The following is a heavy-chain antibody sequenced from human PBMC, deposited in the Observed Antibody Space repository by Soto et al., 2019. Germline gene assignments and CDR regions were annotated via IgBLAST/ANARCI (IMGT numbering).Heavy chain of an antibody. CDR2: IGGSDGRT. Sequence: GGSLRLSCVVSGFTSSSYAMNWVRQAPGKGLEWVSSIGGSDGRTFYADSVKGRFTISRDNSKNTLYMQMNSLRGEDTAVYYCAERQNSYYNMVFDLWGQGTLVTVSS. CDR1: GFTSSSYA. V-gene: IGHV3-23*01. D-gene: IGHD3-22*01. J-gene: IGHJ4*02. CDR3: AERQNSYYNMVFDL.